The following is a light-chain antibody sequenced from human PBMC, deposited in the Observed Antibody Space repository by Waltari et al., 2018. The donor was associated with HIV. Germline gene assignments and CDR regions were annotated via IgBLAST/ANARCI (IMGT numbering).Light chain of an antibody. V-gene: IGLV1-40*01. CDR3: QSYDSTGV. CDR2: GNS. J-gene: IGLJ3*02. Sequence: QSVLTQPPSVSGAPGQRVTIPSTGSSSNIGAGYDVHWYQQLPGTAPKLLIYGNSNRPSGVPDRFSGSKSGTSASLAITGLQAEDEADYYCQSYDSTGVFGGGTKLTVL. CDR1: SSNIGAGYD.